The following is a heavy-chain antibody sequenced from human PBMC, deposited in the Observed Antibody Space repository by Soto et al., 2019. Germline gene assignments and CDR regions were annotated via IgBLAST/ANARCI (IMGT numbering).Heavy chain of an antibody. V-gene: IGHV4-38-2*01. CDR1: GYSISSGYY. Sequence: SETLSLTCAVSGYSISSGYYWGWIRQPPGKGLEWIGSIYHSGSTYYNPSLKSRVTISVDTSKNQFSLKLSSVTAADTAVYYCARGDIVVVPAAIREVWFDPWGQGTLVTVSS. J-gene: IGHJ5*02. D-gene: IGHD2-2*02. CDR2: IYHSGST. CDR3: ARGDIVVVPAAIREVWFDP.